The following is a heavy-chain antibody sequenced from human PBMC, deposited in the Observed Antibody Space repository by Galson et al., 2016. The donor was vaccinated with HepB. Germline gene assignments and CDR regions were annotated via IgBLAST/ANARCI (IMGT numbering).Heavy chain of an antibody. CDR2: IYYSGST. Sequence: TLSLTCTVSGGSTASGGYYLSWIRQFPGKGLEWVGYIYYSGSTHYNPSLKSRVTISVESTKNQFSLMLRAVTAADTAVYYCARGRLTFVGYCKSISCSAMPHGVAIWGQGTTVVVSS. D-gene: IGHD2-2*01. CDR3: ARGRLTFVGYCKSISCSAMPHGVAI. V-gene: IGHV4-31*03. CDR1: GGSTASGGYY. J-gene: IGHJ6*02.